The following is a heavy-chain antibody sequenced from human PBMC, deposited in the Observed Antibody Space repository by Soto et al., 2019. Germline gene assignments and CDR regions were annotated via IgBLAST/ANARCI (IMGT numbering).Heavy chain of an antibody. V-gene: IGHV4-59*12. D-gene: IGHD5-12*01. CDR2: IYYSGST. CDR1: GGSISSYY. CDR3: AGSGYDYRYYFDY. J-gene: IGHJ4*02. Sequence: SETLSLTCTVSGGSISSYYWSWIRQPPGKGLEWIGYIYYSGSTNYNPSLKSRVTISVDTSKNQFSLKLSSVTAADTAVYYCAGSGYDYRYYFDYWGQGTLVTVSS.